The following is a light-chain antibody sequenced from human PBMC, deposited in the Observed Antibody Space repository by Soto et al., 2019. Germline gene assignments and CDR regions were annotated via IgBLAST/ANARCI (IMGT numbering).Light chain of an antibody. CDR3: QQYGSSST. V-gene: IGKV3-20*01. J-gene: IGKJ5*01. Sequence: EIVITQSPATMSVSPVEIATLSCRASQSVSSNLAWYQQKPGQSPRLLIYGASSRPTGIPDRFSGSGSGTDFTLTISRLEPEDFAVYYCQQYGSSSTFGQGTRLEI. CDR2: GAS. CDR1: QSVSSN.